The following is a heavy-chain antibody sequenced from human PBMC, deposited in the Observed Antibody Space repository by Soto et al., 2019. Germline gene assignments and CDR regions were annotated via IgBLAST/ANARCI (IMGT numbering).Heavy chain of an antibody. D-gene: IGHD3-16*02. CDR3: ARGVGDYVWGSYRYPRGDDAFDI. CDR1: GGSISSGDYY. CDR2: IYYSGST. J-gene: IGHJ3*02. Sequence: SETLSLTCTVSGGSISSGDYYWSWIRQPPGKGLEWIGYIYYSGSTYYNPSLKSRVTISVDTSKNQFSLKLSSVTAADTAVYYCARGVGDYVWGSYRYPRGDDAFDIWGQGTMVTVSS. V-gene: IGHV4-30-4*01.